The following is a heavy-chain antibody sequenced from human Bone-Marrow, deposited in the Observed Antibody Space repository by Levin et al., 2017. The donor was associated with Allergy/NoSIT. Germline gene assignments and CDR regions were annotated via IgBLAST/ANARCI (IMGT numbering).Heavy chain of an antibody. CDR2: IWYDGSNK. CDR1: GFTFSSYG. J-gene: IGHJ4*02. CDR3: ARDLGGIHSYFDY. D-gene: IGHD5-18*01. V-gene: IGHV3-33*01. Sequence: PGGSLRLSCAASGFTFSSYGMHWVRQAPGKGLEWVAVIWYDGSNKYYADSVKGRFTISRDNSKNTLYLQMNSLRAEDTAVYYCARDLGGIHSYFDYWGQGTLVTVSS.